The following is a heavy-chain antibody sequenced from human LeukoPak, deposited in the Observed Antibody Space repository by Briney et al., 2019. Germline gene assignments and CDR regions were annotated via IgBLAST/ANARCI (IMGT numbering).Heavy chain of an antibody. V-gene: IGHV4-4*07. Sequence: PSETLSLTCTVSGGSISSYYWSWIRQPAGKGLEWIGRIYTSGSTNYNPSLKSRVTMSVDTSKNQFSLKLSSVTAADTAVYYCARGPYYYDSSGYAYWGQGTLVTVSS. J-gene: IGHJ4*02. CDR2: IYTSGST. CDR3: ARGPYYYDSSGYAY. CDR1: GGSISSYY. D-gene: IGHD3-22*01.